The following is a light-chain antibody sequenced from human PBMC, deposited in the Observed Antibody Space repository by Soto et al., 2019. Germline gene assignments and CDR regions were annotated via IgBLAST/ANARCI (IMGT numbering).Light chain of an antibody. CDR3: QQYFNSPWT. CDR1: QSVSSNY. Sequence: ETVLTQSPGTLSLSPGERATLSCRASQSVSSNYLAWYQQKPGQAPRLLIYGASSRATGIPDRFSGSGSGTDFTLSISRLEPEDFAVYFCQQYFNSPWTFGQGTKVDIK. CDR2: GAS. V-gene: IGKV3-20*01. J-gene: IGKJ1*01.